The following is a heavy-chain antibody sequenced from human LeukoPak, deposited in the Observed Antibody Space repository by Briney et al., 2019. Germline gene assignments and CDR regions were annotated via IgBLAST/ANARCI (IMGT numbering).Heavy chain of an antibody. CDR1: GGSFSGYY. J-gene: IGHJ6*03. CDR2: INHSGST. D-gene: IGHD3-3*01. V-gene: IGHV4-34*01. CDR3: AREYFSANYFFYYMDV. Sequence: SETLSLTCAVYGGSFSGYYWSWIRQPPGKGLEWIGEINHSGSTNYNPSLKSRVTISVDTSKNQFSLKLSSVTAADTAVYYCAREYFSANYFFYYMDVWGTGTTVTVSS.